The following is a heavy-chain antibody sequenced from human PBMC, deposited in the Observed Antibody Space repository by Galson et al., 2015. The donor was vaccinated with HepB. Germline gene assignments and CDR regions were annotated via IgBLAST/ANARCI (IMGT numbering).Heavy chain of an antibody. CDR1: GYNFPNYW. V-gene: IGHV5-51*01. J-gene: IGHJ4*02. CDR3: ARLGGIEGATPENFDS. CDR2: IHPGESDT. Sequence: QSGAEVKKPGQSLKISCQTSGYNFPNYWIGWVRQVPGKGLEWMGIIHPGESDTNFSPSFQDQVTISADKSINTAYLQRSSLKVSDTAMYFCARLGGIEGATPENFDSWGQGTLVTVSS. D-gene: IGHD1-26*01.